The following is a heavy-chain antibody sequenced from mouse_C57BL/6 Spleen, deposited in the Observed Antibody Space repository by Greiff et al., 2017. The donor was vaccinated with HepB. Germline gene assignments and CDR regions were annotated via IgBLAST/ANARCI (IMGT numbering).Heavy chain of an antibody. J-gene: IGHJ4*01. V-gene: IGHV5-12*01. Sequence: EVKLMESGGGLVQPGGSLKLSCAASGFTFSDYYMYWVRQTPEKRLEWVAYISNGGGSTYYPDTVKGRFTISRDNAKNTLYLQMSRLKSEDTAMYYCARRRYAYAMDYWGQGTSVTVSS. CDR2: ISNGGGST. CDR3: ARRRYAYAMDY. D-gene: IGHD6-5*01. CDR1: GFTFSDYY.